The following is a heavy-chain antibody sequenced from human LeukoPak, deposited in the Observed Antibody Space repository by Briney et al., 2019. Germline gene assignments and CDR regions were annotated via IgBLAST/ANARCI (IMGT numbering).Heavy chain of an antibody. CDR3: ARLMTMINVYYYMDV. Sequence: PSETLSLTCSVSGGSISGYYWTWIRQPPGKGLEWIGYVYYSGSTNYNPSLKSRVTISVDTSKNQFSLNLSSVTAADTAVYYCARLMTMINVYYYMDVWGKGTTVTISS. CDR2: VYYSGST. CDR1: GGSISGYY. V-gene: IGHV4-59*01. J-gene: IGHJ6*03. D-gene: IGHD3-22*01.